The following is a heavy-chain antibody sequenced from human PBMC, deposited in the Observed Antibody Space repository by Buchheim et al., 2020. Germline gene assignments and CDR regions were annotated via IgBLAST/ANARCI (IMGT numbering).Heavy chain of an antibody. CDR1: GFTFSSYG. D-gene: IGHD3-10*01. Sequence: QVQLVESGGGVVQPGRSLRLSCAASGFTFSSYGMHWVRQAPGKGLEWVAVISYDGSNKYYADSVKGRFTISRDNSKNTLYLQMNSLRAEDTAVYYCAQGKFGELRPPFDYWGQGTL. CDR3: AQGKFGELRPPFDY. J-gene: IGHJ4*02. CDR2: ISYDGSNK. V-gene: IGHV3-30*03.